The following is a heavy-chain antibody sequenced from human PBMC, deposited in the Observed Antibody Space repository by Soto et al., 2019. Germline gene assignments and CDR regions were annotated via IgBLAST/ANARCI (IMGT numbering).Heavy chain of an antibody. J-gene: IGHJ4*02. CDR2: FDPEDGET. CDR3: ATDREGNYYDSSGGYYFDY. D-gene: IGHD3-22*01. V-gene: IGHV1-24*01. CDR1: GCTLTELS. Sequence: ASVKVSCKVSGCTLTELSMHWVRQAPGKGLEWMGGFDPEDGETIYAQKFQGRVTMTEDTSTDTAYMELSSLRSEDTAVYYCATDREGNYYDSSGGYYFDYWGQGTLVTVSS.